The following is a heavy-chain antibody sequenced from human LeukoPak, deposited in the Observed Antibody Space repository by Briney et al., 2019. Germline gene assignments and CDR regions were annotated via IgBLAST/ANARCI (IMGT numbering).Heavy chain of an antibody. V-gene: IGHV3-23*01. Sequence: GGSLRLSCAASGFNFSNYTMSWVRQAPGKGLEWVSGISVTGGSTYYADSVKGRFTVSRDNSKNTLYLQMNNLRAEDTALYYCAKKLGYCSRTSCYGDDYWGQGTLVTVPS. D-gene: IGHD2-2*01. CDR3: AKKLGYCSRTSCYGDDY. CDR1: GFNFSNYT. J-gene: IGHJ4*02. CDR2: ISVTGGST.